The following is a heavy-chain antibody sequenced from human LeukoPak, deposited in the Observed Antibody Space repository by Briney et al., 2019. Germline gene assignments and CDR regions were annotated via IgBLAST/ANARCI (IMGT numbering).Heavy chain of an antibody. V-gene: IGHV4-59*12. CDR2: IYYSGST. Sequence: SETLSLTCTVSGGSISSYYWSWIRQPPGKGLEWIGYIYYSGSTNYNPSLKSRVTISVDTSKNRFSLKLSSVTAADTAVYYCARGRRLRWAFDIWGQGTMVTVSS. J-gene: IGHJ3*02. CDR1: GGSISSYY. CDR3: ARGRRLRWAFDI. D-gene: IGHD4-23*01.